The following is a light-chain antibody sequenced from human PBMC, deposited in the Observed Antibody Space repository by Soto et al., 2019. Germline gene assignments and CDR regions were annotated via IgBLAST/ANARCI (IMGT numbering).Light chain of an antibody. V-gene: IGKV3-15*01. Sequence: EILMTQSPASLSVSPGENATLSCRASQSVSTNLVWYQQKLGQSPRLLIYDASTRPTGIPARFGGMGSGTQFTLTITSLQSEDSAVCYCQQYHKWPPLTFGGGTKVEI. J-gene: IGKJ4*01. CDR2: DAS. CDR1: QSVSTN. CDR3: QQYHKWPPLT.